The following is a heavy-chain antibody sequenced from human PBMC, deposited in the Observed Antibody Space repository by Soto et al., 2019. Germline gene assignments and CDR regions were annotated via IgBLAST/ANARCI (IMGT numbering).Heavy chain of an antibody. D-gene: IGHD3-16*01. CDR1: GLAFSNYA. J-gene: IGHJ4*02. CDR3: AKGDLLWDPFDF. Sequence: EAQLLESGGGLVQPGGSLRLSCAASGLAFSNYAMTWVRQAPAKGLEWVSIITASGYSAYYGGAVKGRFTTSRDNSRSTLYLQMNGLRADDTAVYYCAKGDLLWDPFDFWGQGTLVTVSS. V-gene: IGHV3-23*01. CDR2: ITASGYSA.